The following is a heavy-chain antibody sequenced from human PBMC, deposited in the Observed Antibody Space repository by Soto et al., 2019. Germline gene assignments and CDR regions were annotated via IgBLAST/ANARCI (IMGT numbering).Heavy chain of an antibody. J-gene: IGHJ4*02. CDR3: AASSAIAAAGYFKF. CDR1: GDLFNNHA. V-gene: IGHV1-69*01. D-gene: IGHD6-13*01. Sequence: QVQLVQSGAEVKEPGSSVKVSCKASGDLFNNHAFNWVRQAPGQGLEWMGRISPLFSTTNSAQKFQGRVTIGADELTTIVYLEVNNLESDDTAMYYGAASSAIAAAGYFKFWGQGTLVTVS. CDR2: ISPLFSTT.